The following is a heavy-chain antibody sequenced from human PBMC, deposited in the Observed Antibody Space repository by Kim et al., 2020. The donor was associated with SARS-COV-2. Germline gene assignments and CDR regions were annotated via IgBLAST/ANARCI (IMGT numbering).Heavy chain of an antibody. J-gene: IGHJ6*02. D-gene: IGHD6-6*01. V-gene: IGHV3-9*01. CDR3: AKDMGQGGSSYYYYGMDV. CDR1: GFTFDDYA. Sequence: GGSLRLSCAASGFTFDDYAMHWVRQAPGKGLEWVSGISWNSGSIGYADSVKGRFTISRDNAKNSLYLQMNSLRAEDTALYYCAKDMGQGGSSYYYYGMDVWGQGTTVTVSS. CDR2: ISWNSGSI.